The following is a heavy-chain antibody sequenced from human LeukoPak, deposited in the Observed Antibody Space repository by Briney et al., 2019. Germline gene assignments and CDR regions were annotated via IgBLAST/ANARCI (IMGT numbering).Heavy chain of an antibody. V-gene: IGHV3-15*07. CDR3: ARSTNSYGHFDY. J-gene: IGHJ4*02. CDR1: GFTFSNAW. CDR2: IKSKTDGGTT. Sequence: PGGSLRLSCAASGFTFSNAWMNWVRQAPGKGLEWVGRIKSKTDGGTTDYAAPVKDRFTISRDDSESIAYLQMNSLKNEDTAVYYCARSTNSYGHFDYWGQGTLVTVSS. D-gene: IGHD5-18*01.